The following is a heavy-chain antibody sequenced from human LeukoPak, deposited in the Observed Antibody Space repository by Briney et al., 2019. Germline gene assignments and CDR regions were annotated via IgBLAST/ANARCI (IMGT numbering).Heavy chain of an antibody. D-gene: IGHD7-27*01. CDR1: GFTFSSYA. J-gene: IGHJ4*02. CDR2: ISGSGGST. CDR3: ANPHAWGFPYYFDY. V-gene: IGHV3-23*01. Sequence: QPGGSLRLSCAASGFTFSSYAMSWVRQAPGKGLEWVSAISGSGGSTYYADSVKGRFTISRDNYKNTLYLQINSLRAEDTAVYYCANPHAWGFPYYFDYWGQGTLVTVSS.